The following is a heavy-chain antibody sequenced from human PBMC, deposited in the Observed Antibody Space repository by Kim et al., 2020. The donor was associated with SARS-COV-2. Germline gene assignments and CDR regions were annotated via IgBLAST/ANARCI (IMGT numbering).Heavy chain of an antibody. J-gene: IGHJ4*02. V-gene: IGHV3-23*01. Sequence: DSGKGRFTISRDNSKNTLYLQMNSLRAEDTAVYYCAKALRGATTYGVLGYWGQGTLVTVSS. CDR3: AKALRGATTYGVLGY. D-gene: IGHD1-26*01.